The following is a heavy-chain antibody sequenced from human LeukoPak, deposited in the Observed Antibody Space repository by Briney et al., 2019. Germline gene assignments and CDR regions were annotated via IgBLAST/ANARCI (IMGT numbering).Heavy chain of an antibody. V-gene: IGHV3-7*01. CDR1: GFTFSSYW. CDR3: ARGDYYYDSSTYFNDAFDI. D-gene: IGHD3-22*01. Sequence: GGSLRLSCAASGFTFSSYWMSWVRQAPGKGLEWVANIKPDGSQKNCVDSVKGRFTISRDNAKNSVYLQMNSLRAEDTAVYYCARGDYYYDSSTYFNDAFDIWGQGTMVTVSS. CDR2: IKPDGSQK. J-gene: IGHJ3*02.